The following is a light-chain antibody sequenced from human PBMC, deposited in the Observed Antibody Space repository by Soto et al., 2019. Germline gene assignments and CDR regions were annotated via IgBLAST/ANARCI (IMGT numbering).Light chain of an antibody. CDR3: QQYNSYPPYT. CDR1: QSISSW. CDR2: KAA. Sequence: DIQMTQSPSTLSASVGDRVTITCRASQSISSWLAWYQQKAGKAPKLLIYKAASLESGVPARFSGSGSGTEFTLTISSLQPDAFATYYCQQYNSYPPYTFGQGTKLEIK. V-gene: IGKV1-5*03. J-gene: IGKJ2*01.